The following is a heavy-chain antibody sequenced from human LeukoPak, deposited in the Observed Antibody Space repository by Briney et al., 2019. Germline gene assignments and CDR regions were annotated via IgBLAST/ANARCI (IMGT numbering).Heavy chain of an antibody. CDR2: IHYSGST. V-gene: IGHV4-59*11. CDR1: GASITSHY. J-gene: IGHJ4*02. D-gene: IGHD5-18*01. Sequence: SETLSLTCTVSGASITSHYWSWIRQPPGKGLEWIGNIHYSGSTNYNPSLKSRVTISVDTSKNQFSLKLSSVTAADTAVYYCARAQDRGYSFGHGFDYWGQGTLVTVFS. CDR3: ARAQDRGYSFGHGFDY.